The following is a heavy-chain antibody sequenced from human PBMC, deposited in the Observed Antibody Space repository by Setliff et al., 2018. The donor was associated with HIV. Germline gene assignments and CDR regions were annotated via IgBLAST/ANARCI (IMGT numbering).Heavy chain of an antibody. CDR1: GYKFYTYW. CDR2: IYPTDSDT. CDR3: ARRRRAPGAEDFEAY. D-gene: IGHD7-27*01. J-gene: IGHJ4*01. Sequence: PGESLKISCKASGYKFYTYWIGWVRQMPGKGLEWMGIIYPTDSDTRYSPSFQGHVTFSVDTSISTAYLQWNSLNASDTAIYYCARRRRAPGAEDFEAYWGHGTLVTVSS. V-gene: IGHV5-51*01.